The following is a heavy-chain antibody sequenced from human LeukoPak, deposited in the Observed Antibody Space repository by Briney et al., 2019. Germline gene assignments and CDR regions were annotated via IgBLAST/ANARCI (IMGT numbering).Heavy chain of an antibody. CDR2: IYGGDSDE. J-gene: IGHJ4*02. CDR1: GYSFSIYW. D-gene: IGHD5-12*01. CDR3: TRRGSGYDHWHFDY. V-gene: IGHV5-51*01. Sequence: GESLKISCKGLGYSFSIYWIAWVRQMPGKGLEWMGIIYGGDSDERYSPSFQGQVTISADKSMNTAYLQWSSLKASDTAMYYCTRRGSGYDHWHFDYWGQGTLATVSS.